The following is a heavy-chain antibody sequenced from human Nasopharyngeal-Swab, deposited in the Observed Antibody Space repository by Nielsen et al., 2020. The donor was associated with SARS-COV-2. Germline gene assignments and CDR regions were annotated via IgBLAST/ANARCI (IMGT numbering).Heavy chain of an antibody. CDR3: AKDLSGIAAADDAFDI. J-gene: IGHJ3*02. D-gene: IGHD6-13*01. Sequence: GGSLRLSCAASGFTFSSYAMSWVRQAPGKGLEWVSAISGSGGSTYYADSVKGRFTISRDNSKNTLHLQMNSLRAEDTAVYYCAKDLSGIAAADDAFDIWGQGTMVTVSS. CDR2: ISGSGGST. V-gene: IGHV3-23*01. CDR1: GFTFSSYA.